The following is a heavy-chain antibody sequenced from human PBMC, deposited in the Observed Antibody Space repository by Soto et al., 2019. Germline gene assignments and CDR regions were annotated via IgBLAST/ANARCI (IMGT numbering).Heavy chain of an antibody. CDR3: ARGGPVVPAAEKRYGMDV. J-gene: IGHJ6*02. CDR2: IYYSGST. V-gene: IGHV4-59*01. Sequence: SETLSLTCTVSGGSISSYYWSWIRQPPGKGLEWIGYIYYSGSTNYNPSLKSRVTISVDTSKNQFSLKLSSVTAADTAVYYCARGGPVVPAAEKRYGMDVWGQGTTVTVS. D-gene: IGHD2-2*01. CDR1: GGSISSYY.